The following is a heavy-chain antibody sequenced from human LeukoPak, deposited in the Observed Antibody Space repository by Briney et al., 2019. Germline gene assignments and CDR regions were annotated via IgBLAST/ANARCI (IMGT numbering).Heavy chain of an antibody. CDR2: IKQDGSER. D-gene: IGHD6-13*01. CDR3: ARGASRSP. J-gene: IGHJ5*02. Sequence: GGSLRLPCEASGFTFSTFWMTWVRQVPGKGLEWVANIKQDGSERNYVDSVKGRFTISRDNAKNSLYLQMNSLRAEDTAVYYCARGASRSPWGQGTLVTVSS. V-gene: IGHV3-7*03. CDR1: GFTFSTFW.